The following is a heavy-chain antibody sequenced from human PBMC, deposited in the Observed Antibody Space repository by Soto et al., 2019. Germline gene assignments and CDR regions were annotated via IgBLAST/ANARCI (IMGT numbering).Heavy chain of an antibody. V-gene: IGHV4-59*01. Sequence: RSLTCTVSGGSISSYYWSWIRQPPGKGLEWIGYIYYSGSTNYNPSLKSRVTISVDTSKNQFSLKLSSVTAADTAVYYCARGYSSSWSLGQASFDPWGQGTLVTGSS. CDR3: ARGYSSSWSLGQASFDP. CDR1: GGSISSYY. CDR2: IYYSGST. J-gene: IGHJ5*02. D-gene: IGHD6-13*01.